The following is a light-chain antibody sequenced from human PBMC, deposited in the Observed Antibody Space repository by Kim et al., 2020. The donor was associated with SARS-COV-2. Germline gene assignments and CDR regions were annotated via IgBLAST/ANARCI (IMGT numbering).Light chain of an antibody. Sequence: DIQMTQSPSSLSASVGDRVTITCRASQGISSYLAWYQQRPGKVPKLLIYAASTLQSGVPSRFSGSGSGTDFTLTISSLQPEDVATYYCQKYNSAHLTFGGGTKVDIK. CDR2: AAS. CDR1: QGISSY. J-gene: IGKJ4*01. CDR3: QKYNSAHLT. V-gene: IGKV1-27*01.